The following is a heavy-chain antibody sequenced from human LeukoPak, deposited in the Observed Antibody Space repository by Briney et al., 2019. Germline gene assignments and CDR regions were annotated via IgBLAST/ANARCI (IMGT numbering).Heavy chain of an antibody. D-gene: IGHD3-3*01. CDR2: ISSSSSYI. CDR1: GFTFSSYS. J-gene: IGHJ4*02. CDR3: ARDAGPSITIFGVVIRGREGYYFDY. V-gene: IGHV3-21*01. Sequence: PGGSLRLSCAASGFTFSSYSMNWVRQAPGKGLEWVSSISSSSSYIYYADSVKGRFTISRDNAKNSLYLQMNSLRAEDTAVHYCARDAGPSITIFGVVIRGREGYYFDYWGQGTLVTVSS.